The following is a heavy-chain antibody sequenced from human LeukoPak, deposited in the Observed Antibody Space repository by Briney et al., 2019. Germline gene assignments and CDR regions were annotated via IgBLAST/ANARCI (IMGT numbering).Heavy chain of an antibody. V-gene: IGHV3-30-3*01. CDR2: ISYDGSNK. CDR1: GFTVSSNY. D-gene: IGHD4-11*01. CDR3: ARGGNDYSNYVPFPY. Sequence: GGSLRLSCAASGFTVSSNYMSWVRQAPGKGLEWVAVISYDGSNKYYADSVKGRFTISRDNSKNTLYLQMNSLRAEDTAVYYCARGGNDYSNYVPFPYWGQGTLVTVSS. J-gene: IGHJ4*02.